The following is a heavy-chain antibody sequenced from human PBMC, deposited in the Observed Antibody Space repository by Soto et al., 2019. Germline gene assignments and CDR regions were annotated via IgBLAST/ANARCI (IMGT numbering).Heavy chain of an antibody. Sequence: GGSLRLSCVGSEFTFSLYVIGWVRQAPGKGLEWVSTISGSGDSTYYADSVKGRFTISRDNSKNTLFLQMNSLRAGDTALYYCAKFREYYQGSGSRTYYFYGMDVWGQGTTVTVSS. CDR1: EFTFSLYV. D-gene: IGHD3-10*01. CDR3: AKFREYYQGSGSRTYYFYGMDV. CDR2: ISGSGDST. J-gene: IGHJ6*02. V-gene: IGHV3-23*01.